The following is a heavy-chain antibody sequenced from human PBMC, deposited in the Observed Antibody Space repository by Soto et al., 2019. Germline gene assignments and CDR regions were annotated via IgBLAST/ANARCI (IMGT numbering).Heavy chain of an antibody. CDR3: ARDGSLSQVSDY. J-gene: IGHJ4*02. CDR1: GGTFSSYT. V-gene: IGHV1-69*10. CDR2: IIPILGIA. Sequence: ASVKVSCKASGGTFSSYTISWVRQAPGQGLEWMGRIIPILGIANYAQKFQGRVTITAEKSTSTAYMELSSLRSEDTAVYYCARDGSLSQVSDYWGQGTLVTVSS.